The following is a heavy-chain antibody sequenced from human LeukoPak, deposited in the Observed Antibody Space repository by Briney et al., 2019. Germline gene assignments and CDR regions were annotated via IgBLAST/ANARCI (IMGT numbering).Heavy chain of an antibody. CDR1: GYIFTGYY. CDR2: INPNSGGT. Sequence: ASVKVSCKASGYIFTGYYMHWVRQAPGQGLEWMGWINPNSGGTNYAQKFQGRVTVTRETSIDTAYMELSGLRSDDTAVYYCARGGDYYYHYMDVWGKGTTITVSS. V-gene: IGHV1-2*02. CDR3: ARGGDYYYHYMDV. J-gene: IGHJ6*03.